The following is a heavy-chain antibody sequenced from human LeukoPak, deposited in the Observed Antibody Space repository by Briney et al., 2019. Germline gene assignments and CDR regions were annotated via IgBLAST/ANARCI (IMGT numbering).Heavy chain of an antibody. Sequence: ASVTVSCKASGYTFTGYYMHWVRQAPGQGLEWMGWINPNSGGTNYAQKFQGRVTMTGDTSISTAYMELSRLRSDDTAVYYCARDVRYYYDISGYLFDYWGQGTLVTVSS. V-gene: IGHV1-2*02. D-gene: IGHD3-22*01. CDR3: ARDVRYYYDISGYLFDY. J-gene: IGHJ4*02. CDR1: GYTFTGYY. CDR2: INPNSGGT.